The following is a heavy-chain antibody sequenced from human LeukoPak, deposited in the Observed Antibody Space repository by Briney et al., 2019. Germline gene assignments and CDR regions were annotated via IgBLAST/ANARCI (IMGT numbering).Heavy chain of an antibody. CDR1: GFTFTTYG. CDR3: ANDGAYYDSNTDAFDI. CDR2: ISFDGSEK. Sequence: PGRSLRLSCAASGFTFTTYGMHWVRQAPGKGLEWVALISFDGSEKYYADSVKGRFTISRDNSKNTLYLQMNSLRAEDTAVYYCANDGAYYDSNTDAFDIWGQGTMVTVSS. J-gene: IGHJ3*02. D-gene: IGHD3-22*01. V-gene: IGHV3-30*18.